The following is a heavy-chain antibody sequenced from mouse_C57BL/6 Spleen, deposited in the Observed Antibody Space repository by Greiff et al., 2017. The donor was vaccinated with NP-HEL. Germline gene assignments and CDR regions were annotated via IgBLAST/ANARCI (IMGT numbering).Heavy chain of an antibody. D-gene: IGHD1-1*01. CDR1: GYTFTSYW. Sequence: QVQLQQPGAELVRPGTSVKLSCKASGYTFTSYWMHWVKQRPGQGLEWIGVIDPSDSYTNYNQKFKGKATLTVDTSSSTAYMQLSSLTSEDSAVYYCAREITTVVAPGDAMDYWGQGTSVTVSS. CDR2: IDPSDSYT. CDR3: AREITTVVAPGDAMDY. V-gene: IGHV1-59*01. J-gene: IGHJ4*01.